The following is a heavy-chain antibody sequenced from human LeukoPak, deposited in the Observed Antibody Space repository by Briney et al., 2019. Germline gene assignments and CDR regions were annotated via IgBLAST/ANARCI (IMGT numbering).Heavy chain of an antibody. CDR3: ARGPAGA. V-gene: IGHV1-8*03. J-gene: IGHJ5*02. Sequence: GASVKVSCKASGYTFTSFDINWVRQATGQGLEWMGYMSPNSGNSGYAQKFQGRVNFTRKTSISTAYMELSNLRSEDTAVYYCARGPAGAWGQGTLVTVSS. CDR1: GYTFTSFD. CDR2: MSPNSGNS.